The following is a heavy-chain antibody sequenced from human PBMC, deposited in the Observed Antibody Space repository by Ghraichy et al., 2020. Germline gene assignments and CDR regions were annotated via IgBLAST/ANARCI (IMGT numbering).Heavy chain of an antibody. CDR1: GFALSRNS. V-gene: IGHV3-48*01. J-gene: IGHJ5*02. CDR3: AGGDSSYLNWFDP. CDR2: ISSSSSII. D-gene: IGHD6-13*01. Sequence: GGSLRLSCTASGFALSRNSMNWVHQAPGKGLEWVSYISSSSSIIYYADSVKGRFTISRDNVKNSLYLQMNSLRVEDTAVYYCAGGDSSYLNWFDPWGQGTLVTVSS.